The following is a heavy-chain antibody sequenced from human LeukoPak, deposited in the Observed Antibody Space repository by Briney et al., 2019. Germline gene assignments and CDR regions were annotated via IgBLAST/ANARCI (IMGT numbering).Heavy chain of an antibody. J-gene: IGHJ4*02. CDR1: GGSISSSSYY. V-gene: IGHV4-39*01. CDR2: IYYSGST. Sequence: SETLSLTCTVSGGSISSSSYYWGWIRQPPGKGLEWIGSIYYSGSTYYNPSLKSRVTISVDTSKNQFSLKLGSVTAADTAVYYCARPSGYSHAPDYWGQGTLVTVSS. CDR3: ARPSGYSHAPDY. D-gene: IGHD3-22*01.